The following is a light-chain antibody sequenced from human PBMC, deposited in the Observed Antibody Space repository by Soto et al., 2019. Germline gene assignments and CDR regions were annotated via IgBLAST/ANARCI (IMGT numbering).Light chain of an antibody. CDR1: QDSTKY. CDR3: QQYNSYPWT. J-gene: IGKJ1*01. V-gene: IGKV1-13*02. Sequence: AIQLTQSPSSLSASVGDRFTITFRASQDSTKYLAWYQQKPGKAPNLLIYDASSLESGVPSRFSGSGSGTEFTLTISSLQPDDFATYYCQQYNSYPWTFGQGTKVDI. CDR2: DAS.